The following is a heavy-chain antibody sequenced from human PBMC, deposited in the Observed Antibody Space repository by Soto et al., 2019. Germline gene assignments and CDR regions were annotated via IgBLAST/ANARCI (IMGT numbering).Heavy chain of an antibody. CDR1: GFTFSSYG. CDR2: ISSSSSTI. CDR3: ASGGTYYYDSSGYYPPSYFDY. Sequence: GGSLSLSCAASGFTFSSYGMNWVRQAPGKGREWVSYISSSSSTIYYAESVKGRFTISRDNAKNSLYLQMNSLRAEDTAVYYCASGGTYYYDSSGYYPPSYFDYWGQGTLVTVSS. V-gene: IGHV3-48*01. J-gene: IGHJ4*02. D-gene: IGHD3-22*01.